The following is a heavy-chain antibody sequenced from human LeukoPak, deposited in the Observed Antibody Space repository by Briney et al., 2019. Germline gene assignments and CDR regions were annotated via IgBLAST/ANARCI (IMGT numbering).Heavy chain of an antibody. CDR2: IYSGGST. V-gene: IGHV3-53*01. CDR3: ARDDYSSSGYYFDY. D-gene: IGHD6-13*01. Sequence: GGSLRLSCAASGFTFSSYSMSWVRQAPGKGLEWVSVIYSGGSTYYADSVKGRFTISRDNSKNTLYLQMNSLRAEDTAVYYCARDDYSSSGYYFDYWGQGTLVTVSS. J-gene: IGHJ4*02. CDR1: GFTFSSYS.